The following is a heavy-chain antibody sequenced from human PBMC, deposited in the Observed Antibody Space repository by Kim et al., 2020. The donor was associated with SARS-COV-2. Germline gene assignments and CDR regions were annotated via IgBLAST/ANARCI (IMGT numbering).Heavy chain of an antibody. D-gene: IGHD3-16*01. V-gene: IGHV4-39*07. CDR2: IYYSGST. CDR1: GGSISSSSYY. J-gene: IGHJ4*02. CDR3: ARDGGHSPYDYVWGTNQKGFNL. Sequence: SETLSLTCTVSGGSISSSSYYWGWIRQPPGKGLEWIGSIYYSGSTYYNPSLKSRVTISVDTSKNQFSLKLSSVTAADTAVYYCARDGGHSPYDYVWGTNQKGFNLWGQGTLVTVSS.